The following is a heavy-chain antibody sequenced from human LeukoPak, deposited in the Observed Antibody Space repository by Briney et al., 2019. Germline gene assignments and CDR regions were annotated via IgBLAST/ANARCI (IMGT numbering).Heavy chain of an antibody. J-gene: IGHJ4*02. Sequence: PSETLSLTCAVYGGSFSGYCWSWIRQPPGKGLEWIGEINHSGSTNYNPSLKSRVTISVDTSKNQFSLKLSSVTAADTAVYYCARVWDYDFWSGYYTFDYWGQGTLVTVSS. CDR3: ARVWDYDFWSGYYTFDY. D-gene: IGHD3-3*01. CDR2: INHSGST. V-gene: IGHV4-34*01. CDR1: GGSFSGYC.